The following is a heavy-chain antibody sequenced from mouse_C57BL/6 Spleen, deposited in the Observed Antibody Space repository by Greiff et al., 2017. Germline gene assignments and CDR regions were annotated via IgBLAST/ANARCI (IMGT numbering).Heavy chain of an antibody. J-gene: IGHJ2*01. CDR2: ISGGGGNT. D-gene: IGHD2-5*01. Sequence: EVMLVASGGGLVKPGGSLKLSCAASGFTFSSYTMSWVRQTPEKRLEWVATISGGGGNTYYPDSVKGRFTISRDNAKNTLYLQMSSLRSEDTALYYCARHGSYYSNPFDYWGQGTTLTVSS. V-gene: IGHV5-9*01. CDR1: GFTFSSYT. CDR3: ARHGSYYSNPFDY.